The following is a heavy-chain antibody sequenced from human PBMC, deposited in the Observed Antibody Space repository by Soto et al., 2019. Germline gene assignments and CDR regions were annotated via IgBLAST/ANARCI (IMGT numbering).Heavy chain of an antibody. D-gene: IGHD3-16*01. CDR1: GYIIKNYW. V-gene: IGHV5-51*01. J-gene: IGHJ4*02. CDR3: FRGGVTSRTSDY. CDR2: IFPDDSDT. Sequence: PGESLKISCKASGYIIKNYWIGWVRQMPRQGLEWMGIIFPDDSDTRYSPSFQGHVTISVDKSISTAYVQWSSLKASDSAIYYCFRGGVTSRTSDYWGQGTLVTVSS.